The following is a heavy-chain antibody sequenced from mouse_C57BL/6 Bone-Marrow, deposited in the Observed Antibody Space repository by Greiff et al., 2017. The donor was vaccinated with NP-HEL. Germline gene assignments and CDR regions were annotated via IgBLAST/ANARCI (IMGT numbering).Heavy chain of an antibody. CDR2: IDPSDSYT. V-gene: IGHV1-59*01. D-gene: IGHD1-1*01. CDR1: GYTFTSYW. J-gene: IGHJ4*01. CDR3: ARCYCLYYYAMDY. Sequence: QVQLKQPGAELVRPGTSVKLSCKASGYTFTSYWMHWVKQRPGQGLEWIGVIDPSDSYTNYNQKFKGKATLTVDTSSSTAYMQLSSLTSEDSAVYYCARCYCLYYYAMDYWGQGTSVTVSS.